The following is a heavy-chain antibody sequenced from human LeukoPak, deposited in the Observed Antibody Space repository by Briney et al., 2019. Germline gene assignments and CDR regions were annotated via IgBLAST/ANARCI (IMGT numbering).Heavy chain of an antibody. J-gene: IGHJ4*02. V-gene: IGHV3-30*18. CDR3: AKDYPTD. CDR1: GFTFSSYS. D-gene: IGHD2-21*02. Sequence: GRSLRLSCAASGFTFSSYSMHWVRQAPGKGLEWVAVISYDGSNKYYADSVKGRFTISRDNSKNTLYLQMNSLRAEDTAVYYCAKDYPTDWGQGTLVTVSS. CDR2: ISYDGSNK.